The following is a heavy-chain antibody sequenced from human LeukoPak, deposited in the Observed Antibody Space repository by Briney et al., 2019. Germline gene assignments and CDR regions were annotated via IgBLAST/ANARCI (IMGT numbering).Heavy chain of an antibody. J-gene: IGHJ4*02. CDR3: ARGAGSHDY. Sequence: PSETLSLTCTVSGGSISSYYWSWIRQPPGEGLEWIGYIYYGGSTNYNPSLKSRVTISVDTSKNQFSLKLSSVTAADTAVYYCARGAGSHDYWGQGTLVTVSS. CDR2: IYYGGST. CDR1: GGSISSYY. V-gene: IGHV4-59*01. D-gene: IGHD1-26*01.